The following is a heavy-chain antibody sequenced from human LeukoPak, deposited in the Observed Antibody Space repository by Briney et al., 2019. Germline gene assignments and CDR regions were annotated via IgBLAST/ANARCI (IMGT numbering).Heavy chain of an antibody. CDR2: ISSSGSTI. D-gene: IGHD5-18*01. Sequence: GGSLRLSCAASGFTFSSYEMNWVRQAPGKGLEWVSYISSSGSTIYYADSVKGRFTISRDNAKNSLYLQMNSLRAEDTAVYYCARYSYGEPGDYWGQGTLVTVSS. V-gene: IGHV3-48*03. J-gene: IGHJ4*02. CDR1: GFTFSSYE. CDR3: ARYSYGEPGDY.